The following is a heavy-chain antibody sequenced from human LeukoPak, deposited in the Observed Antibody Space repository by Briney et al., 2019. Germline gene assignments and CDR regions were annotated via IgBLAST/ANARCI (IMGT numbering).Heavy chain of an antibody. Sequence: GWSLRLSCAASGFTFSSYGMHWVRQAPGKGLEWVAFIRNDGNNKYYVNSVKGRFTISRDNSKNTLYLQMNSLRTEDTAVYYCAKNPKVDYYYYYMDFWGKGTTVTVSS. V-gene: IGHV3-30*02. CDR3: AKNPKVDYYYYYMDF. CDR2: IRNDGNNK. CDR1: GFTFSSYG. J-gene: IGHJ6*03. D-gene: IGHD1-26*01.